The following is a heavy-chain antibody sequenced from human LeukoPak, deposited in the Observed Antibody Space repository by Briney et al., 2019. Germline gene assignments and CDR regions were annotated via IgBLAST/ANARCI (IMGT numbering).Heavy chain of an antibody. Sequence: SQTLSLTCTVSGGSISSGSYYWSWIRQPAGKGLEWIGRIYTSGSTNYNPPLKSRVTISVDTSKNQFSLKLSSVTAADTAVYYCAGGLYSYVGDWFDPWGQGTLVTVSS. CDR2: IYTSGST. V-gene: IGHV4-61*02. D-gene: IGHD5-18*01. CDR3: AGGLYSYVGDWFDP. J-gene: IGHJ5*02. CDR1: GGSISSGSYY.